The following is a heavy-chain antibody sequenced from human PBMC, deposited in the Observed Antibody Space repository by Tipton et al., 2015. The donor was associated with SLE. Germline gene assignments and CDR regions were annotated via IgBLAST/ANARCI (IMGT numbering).Heavy chain of an antibody. J-gene: IGHJ6*02. D-gene: IGHD2-2*01. V-gene: IGHV4-34*01. CDR1: GGSFSGYY. CDR2: INHSGST. CDR3: ARAGDIVVVPAANFLPRDYYYGMDV. Sequence: LRLSCAVYGGSFSGYYWSWIRQPPGKGLEWIGEINHSGSTNYNPSLKSRVTISVDTSKNQFSLKLSSVTAADTAVYYCARAGDIVVVPAANFLPRDYYYGMDVWDQGP.